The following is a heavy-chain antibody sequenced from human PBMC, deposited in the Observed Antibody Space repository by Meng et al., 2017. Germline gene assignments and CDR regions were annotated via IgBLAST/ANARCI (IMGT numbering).Heavy chain of an antibody. CDR1: GYSFTVYY. J-gene: IGHJ4*02. V-gene: IGHV1-2*02. CDR3: ARGGTYGGYDH. CDR2: IDPNSGDT. D-gene: IGHD5-12*01. Sequence: ASVKVSCKASGYSFTVYYIHWVRQAPGQGLEWMGWIDPNSGDTNHAQNFQGRVTMTRDTSISTAYMELSRLRSDDTAVFYCARGGTYGGYDHWGQGTRVTSSS.